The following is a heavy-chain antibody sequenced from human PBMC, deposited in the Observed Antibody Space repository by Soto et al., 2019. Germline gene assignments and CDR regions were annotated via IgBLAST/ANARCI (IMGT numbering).Heavy chain of an antibody. J-gene: IGHJ4*02. Sequence: QVQLVESGGGGAQPGGSLGPSCEPSGFTFGTYGRHWAGRAPGKGLGWVAVIWYDGRNKYYADSVKGRFTISRDNSKNTLYLQMNSLRAEDTAVYYCARDQGRGYSYGFDYWGQGTLVTVSS. CDR3: ARDQGRGYSYGFDY. CDR1: GFTFGTYG. V-gene: IGHV3-33*01. D-gene: IGHD5-18*01. CDR2: IWYDGRNK.